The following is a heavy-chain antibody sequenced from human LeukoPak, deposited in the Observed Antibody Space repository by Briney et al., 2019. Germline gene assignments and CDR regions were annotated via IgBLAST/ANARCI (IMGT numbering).Heavy chain of an antibody. J-gene: IGHJ6*02. CDR3: ARGTYYDFWSSPHYYGMDV. V-gene: IGHV3-64*01. CDR2: ISSNGGST. D-gene: IGHD3-3*01. CDR1: GFTFSSYA. Sequence: GGSLRLSCAASGFTFSSYAMHWVRQAPGKGLEYVSAISSNGGSTYYANSVKGRFTISRDNSKNTPYLQMGSLRAEDMAVYYCARGTYYDFWSSPHYYGMDVWGQGTTVTVSS.